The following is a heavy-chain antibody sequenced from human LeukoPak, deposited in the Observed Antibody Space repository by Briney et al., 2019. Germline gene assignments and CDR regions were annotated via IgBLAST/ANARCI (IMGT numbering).Heavy chain of an antibody. Sequence: GGSLRLSCSASGFTFSSYAMHWVRQAPGKGLEYVSAISSNGGSTYYANSVKGRFTISRDNSKNTLYLQMGSLRAEDMAVYYCARSEQQGFGDYEFDYWGQGTLVTVSS. V-gene: IGHV3-64*01. D-gene: IGHD4-17*01. CDR1: GFTFSSYA. CDR3: ARSEQQGFGDYEFDY. CDR2: ISSNGGST. J-gene: IGHJ4*02.